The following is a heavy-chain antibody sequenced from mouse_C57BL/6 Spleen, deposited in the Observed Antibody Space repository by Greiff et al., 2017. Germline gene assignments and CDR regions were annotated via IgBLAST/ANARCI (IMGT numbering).Heavy chain of an antibody. CDR1: GFNIQDDY. CDR2: IDPENGDT. V-gene: IGHV14-4*01. J-gene: IGHJ2*01. Sequence: VQLQQSGAELVRPGASVKLSCTASGFNIQDDYMHWVKQRPEQGLVWIGWIDPENGDTEYASKFQGKATITADTASTTANLQLSSLTSEDTAVYYCTRRYYGSVDYWGQGTTLTVSS. D-gene: IGHD1-1*01. CDR3: TRRYYGSVDY.